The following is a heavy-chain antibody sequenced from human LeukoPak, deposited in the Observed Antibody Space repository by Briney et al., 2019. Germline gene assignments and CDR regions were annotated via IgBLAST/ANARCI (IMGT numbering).Heavy chain of an antibody. J-gene: IGHJ4*02. D-gene: IGHD5-18*01. Sequence: SVKVSCKASGGTFSSYAISWVRQAPGQGLEWMGRIIPILGIANYAQKFQGRVTITADKSTITAFMELSSLRSEDTAVYYCARTPGYSYGLFDYWGQGTLVTVSS. CDR3: ARTPGYSYGLFDY. CDR1: GGTFSSYA. CDR2: IIPILGIA. V-gene: IGHV1-69*04.